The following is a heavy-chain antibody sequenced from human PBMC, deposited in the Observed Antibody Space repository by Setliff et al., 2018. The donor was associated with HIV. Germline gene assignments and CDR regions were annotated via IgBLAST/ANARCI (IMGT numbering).Heavy chain of an antibody. CDR1: GFTFDDYG. CDR3: ARGEPTILIEPAAFFDY. J-gene: IGHJ4*02. D-gene: IGHD2-2*01. CDR2: INWNGGST. V-gene: IGHV3-20*04. Sequence: PGGSLRLSCAASGFTFDDYGMSWVRQTPRKGLEWVSGINWNGGSTGYADSVKGRFTISRDNAKNSLYLQMNSLRAEDTAVYYCARGEPTILIEPAAFFDYWGQGTLVTVSS.